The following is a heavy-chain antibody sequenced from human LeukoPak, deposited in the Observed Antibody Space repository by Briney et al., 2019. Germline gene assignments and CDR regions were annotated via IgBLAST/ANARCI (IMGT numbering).Heavy chain of an antibody. D-gene: IGHD5-18*01. CDR1: GFTFSSYE. CDR3: AREGGYSYGSVDY. CDR2: ISSSGSTI. J-gene: IGHJ4*02. V-gene: IGHV3-48*03. Sequence: PGGSLRLSRAASGFTFSSYEMNWVRQAPGKGLEWVSYISSSGSTIYYADSVKGRFTISRDNAKNSLYLQMNSLRAEDTAVYYCAREGGYSYGSVDYWGQGTLVTVSS.